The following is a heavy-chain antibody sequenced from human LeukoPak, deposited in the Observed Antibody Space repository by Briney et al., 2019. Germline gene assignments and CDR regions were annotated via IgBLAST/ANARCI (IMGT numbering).Heavy chain of an antibody. CDR3: AMTYCSSTSCYLDY. CDR1: GGSISSYY. D-gene: IGHD2-2*01. Sequence: PSETLSLTCTVSGGSISSYYWSWIRQPPGKGLECIGYIYYSGSTNYNPSLKSRVTISVDTSKNQFSLKLSSVTAADTAVYYCAMTYCSSTSCYLDYWGQGTLVTVSS. CDR2: IYYSGST. J-gene: IGHJ4*02. V-gene: IGHV4-59*01.